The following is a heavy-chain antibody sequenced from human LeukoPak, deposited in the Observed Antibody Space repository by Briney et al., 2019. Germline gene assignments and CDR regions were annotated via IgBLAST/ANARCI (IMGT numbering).Heavy chain of an antibody. J-gene: IGHJ4*02. CDR1: GFNFEDYT. D-gene: IGHD2-2*01. CDR2: INWDGGST. Sequence: GGSLRLSCAASGFNFEDYTMHWVRQTPGKGLEWVSLINWDGGSTYYADSVKGRFTISRDNSKNTLYLQMNSLRAEDTAVYYCAKGEYQLPHYFDYWGQGTLVTVSS. CDR3: AKGEYQLPHYFDY. V-gene: IGHV3-43*01.